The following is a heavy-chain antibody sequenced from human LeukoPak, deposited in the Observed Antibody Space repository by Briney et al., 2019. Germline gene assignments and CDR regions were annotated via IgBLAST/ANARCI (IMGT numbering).Heavy chain of an antibody. J-gene: IGHJ6*02. D-gene: IGHD6-13*01. CDR3: AKDRGLYSSSWYGGDYGMDV. CDR2: INSDGSST. CDR1: GFTFSSYW. V-gene: IGHV3-74*01. Sequence: PGGSLRLSCAASGFTFSSYWMHWVRQAPGKGLVWVSRINSDGSSTSYADSVKGRFTISRDNSKNTLYLQMNSLRAEDTAVYYCAKDRGLYSSSWYGGDYGMDVWGQGTTVTVSS.